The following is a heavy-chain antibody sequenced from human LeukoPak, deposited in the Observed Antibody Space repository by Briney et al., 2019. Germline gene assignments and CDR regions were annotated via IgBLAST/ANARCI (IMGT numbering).Heavy chain of an antibody. J-gene: IGHJ6*04. CDR2: ISSTSSYI. CDR1: GFTFSTYN. CDR3: ARGHLNYDFWTGTGVDV. D-gene: IGHD3-3*01. Sequence: GGSLKLSCAASGFTFSTYNMNWVRQAPGKGLEWVSSISSTSSYIYYADSVKGRFTISRDNAKNSLLLQMNSLRAEDSAVYYCARGHLNYDFWTGTGVDVWGRGTTVTVSS. V-gene: IGHV3-21*01.